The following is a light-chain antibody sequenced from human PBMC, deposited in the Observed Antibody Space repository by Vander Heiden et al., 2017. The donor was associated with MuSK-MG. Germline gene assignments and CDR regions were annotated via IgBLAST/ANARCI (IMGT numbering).Light chain of an antibody. CDR3: QQHDNWPQT. CDR1: QSVSSK. Sequence: EIVMTQSPATLSVSPGGRATLSCRASQSVSSKLAWYQQKPGQAPRLLFYGASTRATGLPARFSGSGSRTEFTLTISSLQSEDLAVYYCQQHDNWPQTFGQGTKVEIK. V-gene: IGKV3-15*01. CDR2: GAS. J-gene: IGKJ1*01.